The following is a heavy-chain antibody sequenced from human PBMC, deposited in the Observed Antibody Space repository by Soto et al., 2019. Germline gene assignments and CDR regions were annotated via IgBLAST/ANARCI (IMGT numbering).Heavy chain of an antibody. CDR1: GFPFSAAT. CDR3: TTRTNSGIYYNDY. J-gene: IGHJ4*02. V-gene: IGHV3-73*01. CDR2: IGIKASSYAT. D-gene: IGHD1-26*01. Sequence: GGSLRLSCAASGFPFSAATIHWVRQASGKGLEWIGRIGIKASSYATAYSASLKGRFAISRDDSKNTAYLQMSSLKTEDTAVYYCTTRTNSGIYYNDYWGQGTLVTVSS.